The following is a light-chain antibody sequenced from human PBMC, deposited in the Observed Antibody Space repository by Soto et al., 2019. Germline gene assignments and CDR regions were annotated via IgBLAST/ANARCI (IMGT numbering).Light chain of an antibody. CDR1: KNDIGVYDF. Sequence: QSVLTQPPSASGSPGQSVTISCTGTKNDIGVYDFVSWYPHHPGKAPRLIIYEAVQRPSGVPARFSGSKSGNTASLTVSGLQAADAADYFCKSYAGSNTYVFGSGPKVTVL. CDR2: EAV. CDR3: KSYAGSNTYV. J-gene: IGLJ1*01. V-gene: IGLV2-8*01.